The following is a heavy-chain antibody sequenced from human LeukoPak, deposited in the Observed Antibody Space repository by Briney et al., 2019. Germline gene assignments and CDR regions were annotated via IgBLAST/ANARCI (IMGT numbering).Heavy chain of an antibody. Sequence: PGGSLRLSCAASGFTFSSYAMSWVRQAPGKGLEWVSAISGSGGSTYYADSVKGRFTISRDNSKNTLYLQMNSLRAEDTAVYYCAKDFRELIVVVPAAIGYWGQGTLVTVSS. CDR2: ISGSGGST. CDR3: AKDFRELIVVVPAAIGY. D-gene: IGHD2-2*02. CDR1: GFTFSSYA. J-gene: IGHJ4*02. V-gene: IGHV3-23*01.